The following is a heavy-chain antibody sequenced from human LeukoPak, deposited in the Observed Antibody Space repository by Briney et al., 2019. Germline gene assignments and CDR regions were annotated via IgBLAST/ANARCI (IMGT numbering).Heavy chain of an antibody. CDR3: TRLLEEVSLAEGNERLFDS. CDR2: IRGKANNYAT. V-gene: IGHV3-73*01. D-gene: IGHD1-1*01. Sequence: PGVSVRLSCAASGFTFSGSAIHWVRQASGKGLEWVGRIRGKANNYATAYPESVKGRFTMSRDDSMNTAHLQMNSLKTEDTAVYYCTRLLEEVSLAEGNERLFDSWGQGTLVTVSS. CDR1: GFTFSGSA. J-gene: IGHJ4*02.